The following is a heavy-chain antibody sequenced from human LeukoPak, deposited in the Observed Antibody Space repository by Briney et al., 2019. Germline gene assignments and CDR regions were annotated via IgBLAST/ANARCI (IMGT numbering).Heavy chain of an antibody. V-gene: IGHV3-23*01. J-gene: IGHJ3*02. Sequence: GESLKISCAASGFTFSSYAMSWVRQAPGKGLEWVSAISGSGGSTYYADSVKGRFTISRDNSKNTLYLQMNSLRAEDTAVYYCAKVLGAARRWDAFDIWGQGTMVTVSS. D-gene: IGHD3-3*02. CDR3: AKVLGAARRWDAFDI. CDR2: ISGSGGST. CDR1: GFTFSSYA.